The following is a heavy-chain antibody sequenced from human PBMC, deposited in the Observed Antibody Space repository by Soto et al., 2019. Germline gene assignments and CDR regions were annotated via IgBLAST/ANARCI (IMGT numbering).Heavy chain of an antibody. Sequence: EVQLVESGGGLVQPGGSLRLSCAASGFTVSSNYMSWVRQAPGKGLEWVSVIYSGGSTYYADSVKGRFTISRDNSKNTLYLQMNSLRAEDTAVYYCARGRVDAHLWFGAFYGMDVWGQGTTVTVSS. CDR3: ARGRVDAHLWFGAFYGMDV. V-gene: IGHV3-66*01. J-gene: IGHJ6*02. CDR2: IYSGGST. CDR1: GFTVSSNY. D-gene: IGHD3-10*01.